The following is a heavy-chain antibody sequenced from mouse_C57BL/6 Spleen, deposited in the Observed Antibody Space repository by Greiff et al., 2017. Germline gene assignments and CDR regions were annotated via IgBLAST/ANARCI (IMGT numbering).Heavy chain of an antibody. CDR2: IRSKSNNYAT. CDR1: GFSFNTYA. V-gene: IGHV10-1*01. CDR3: VSQIYDGYYDWYFDV. J-gene: IGHJ1*03. D-gene: IGHD2-3*01. Sequence: EVQRVESGGGLVQPKGSLKLSCAASGFSFNTYAMNWVRQAPGKGLEWVARIRSKSNNYATYYADSVKDRFTISRDDSESMLYLQMNNLKTEDTAMYYCVSQIYDGYYDWYFDVWGTGTTVTVSS.